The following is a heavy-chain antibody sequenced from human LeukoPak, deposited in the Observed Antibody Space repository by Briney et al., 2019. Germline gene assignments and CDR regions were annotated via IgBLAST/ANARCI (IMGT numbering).Heavy chain of an antibody. J-gene: IGHJ5*02. CDR1: GGTFSSYA. V-gene: IGHV1-69*13. Sequence: SVKVSCKASGGTFSSYAISWVRQAPGQELEWMGGIIPIFGTANYAQKFQGRVTITADESTSTAYMELSSLRSEDTAVYYCARVYYYDSPPSWFDPWGQGTLVTVSS. D-gene: IGHD3-22*01. CDR3: ARVYYYDSPPSWFDP. CDR2: IIPIFGTA.